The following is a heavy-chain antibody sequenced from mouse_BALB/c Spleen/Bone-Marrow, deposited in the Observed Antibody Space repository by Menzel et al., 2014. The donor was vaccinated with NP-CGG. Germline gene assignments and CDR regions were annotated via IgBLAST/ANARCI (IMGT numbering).Heavy chain of an antibody. CDR3: ARGAMITTGYFDC. J-gene: IGHJ2*01. Sequence: EVQLQQSGPGLVKPSQTVSLTCTVTGISITTGNYRWSWIRQFPGNKLEWIGYIYYSGTITYNPSLTSRTTITRDTSKNQFFLEMNSLTAEDTATYYCARGAMITTGYFDCWGQGTTLTVSS. V-gene: IGHV3-5*02. CDR2: IYYSGTI. CDR1: GISITTGNYR. D-gene: IGHD2-4*01.